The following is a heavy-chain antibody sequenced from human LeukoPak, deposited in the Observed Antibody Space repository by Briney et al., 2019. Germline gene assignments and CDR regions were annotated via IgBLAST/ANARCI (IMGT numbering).Heavy chain of an antibody. CDR2: ISGSGAGT. V-gene: IGHV3-23*01. Sequence: GGSLRLSCAASGFTFRSYAMNWVRQAPGKGLQWVSRISGSGAGTDYADSVKGRSTISRDNSRKTLYLQMNSVRAEDTGVYYCVKDRSDYYDSSGYYKQERDAFDIWGQGTMVTVSS. CDR3: VKDRSDYYDSSGYYKQERDAFDI. D-gene: IGHD3-22*01. J-gene: IGHJ3*02. CDR1: GFTFRSYA.